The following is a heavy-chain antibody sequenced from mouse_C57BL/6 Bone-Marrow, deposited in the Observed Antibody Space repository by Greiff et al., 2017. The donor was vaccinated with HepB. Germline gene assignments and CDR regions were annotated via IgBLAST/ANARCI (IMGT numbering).Heavy chain of an antibody. V-gene: IGHV1-64*01. Sequence: VQLQQSGPELVKPGASVKISCKASGYTFTSYWMHWVKQRPGQGLEWIGMIHPNSGSTNYNEKFKSKATLTVDKSSSTAYMQLSSLTSEDSAVYYCANYYGSSSHWYFDVWGTGTTVTVSS. CDR3: ANYYGSSSHWYFDV. CDR2: IHPNSGST. CDR1: GYTFTSYW. J-gene: IGHJ1*03. D-gene: IGHD1-1*01.